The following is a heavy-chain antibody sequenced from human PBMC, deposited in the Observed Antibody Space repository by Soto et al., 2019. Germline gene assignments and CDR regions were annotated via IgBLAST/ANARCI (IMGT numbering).Heavy chain of an antibody. CDR2: INSDGSGT. Sequence: EVQLVESGGGLVQRGGSLRLSCAASGFTFSTYWMHWVRQAPGKGLVWVSRINSDGSGTTYADSVKGRFTISRDNAKNTLYLQMNSLRAEDTAVYYCTRQFPYRLFGAALAHDGFDLWGQGTKVTVSS. CDR3: TRQFPYRLFGAALAHDGFDL. V-gene: IGHV3-74*01. D-gene: IGHD3-3*01. J-gene: IGHJ3*01. CDR1: GFTFSTYW.